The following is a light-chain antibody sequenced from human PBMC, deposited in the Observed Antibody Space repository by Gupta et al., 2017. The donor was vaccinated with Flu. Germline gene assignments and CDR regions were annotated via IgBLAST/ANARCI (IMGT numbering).Light chain of an antibody. CDR3: QSYDSSSHVV. CDR1: SGSIGSSY. CDR2: QDN. Sequence: NCMLTQPHSVSESPGKTVTISCNRSSGSIGSSYVQWYQQRPGSFPTTVIYQDNQRPSGVPARFSGSIDASSNSASLTISGLKTEDEAYYHLQSYDSSSHVVFGGGTQLTVL. V-gene: IGLV6-57*01. J-gene: IGLJ2*01.